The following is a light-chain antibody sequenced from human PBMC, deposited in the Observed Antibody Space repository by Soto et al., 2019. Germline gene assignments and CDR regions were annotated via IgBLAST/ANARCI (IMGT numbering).Light chain of an antibody. CDR2: GTS. Sequence: EIVLTQSPGTLSLSPGERATLSCRASQSVSSSYLAWYQQKPGQAPRLLIYGTSSRATGIPDRFSGSGSGTDFTLTISRLEPEDFAVYYCQQYGSSPPITFGQGTRLEFK. CDR1: QSVSSSY. V-gene: IGKV3-20*01. CDR3: QQYGSSPPIT. J-gene: IGKJ5*01.